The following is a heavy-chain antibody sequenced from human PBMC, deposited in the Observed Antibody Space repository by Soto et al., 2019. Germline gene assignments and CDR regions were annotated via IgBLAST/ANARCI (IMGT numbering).Heavy chain of an antibody. CDR3: ARYYYDSSGYYLFDY. CDR2: ISAYNGNT. V-gene: IGHV1-18*01. D-gene: IGHD3-22*01. CDR1: GYTFTSYG. Sequence: ASVKVSCKASGYTFTSYGISWVRQAPGQGLEWMGWISAYNGNTNYAQKLQSRVTMTTDTSTSTAYMELRSLRSDDTAVYYCARYYYDSSGYYLFDYWGQGTLVTVSS. J-gene: IGHJ4*02.